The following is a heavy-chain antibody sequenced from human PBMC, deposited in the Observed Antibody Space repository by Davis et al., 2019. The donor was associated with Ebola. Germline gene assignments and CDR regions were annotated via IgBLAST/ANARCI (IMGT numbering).Heavy chain of an antibody. D-gene: IGHD4-11*01. V-gene: IGHV6-1*01. CDR1: GDSVSSNTAA. Sequence: SQTLSLTCAISGDSVSSNTAAWNWIRQSPSRGLEWLGRTYYRSKWYNDYAVSVKSRITINPDTSKNQFSLQLNSVTPEDTAVYYCARRMTTPRREYFDYRGQGTLVTVSS. J-gene: IGHJ4*02. CDR3: ARRMTTPRREYFDY. CDR2: TYYRSKWYN.